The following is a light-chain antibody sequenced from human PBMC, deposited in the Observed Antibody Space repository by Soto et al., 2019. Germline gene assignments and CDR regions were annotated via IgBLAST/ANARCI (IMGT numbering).Light chain of an antibody. CDR2: DVS. J-gene: IGLJ1*01. Sequence: QSALTQPASVSGSPGQSITISCTGTNSDIGGYNYVSWYQHHPGKAPKLMIYDVSNRPSGVSDRFSGSKSRNTASLTISGLQPEDEADYYCSTYTRSSTTAFGTGTKVTVL. CDR1: NSDIGGYNY. CDR3: STYTRSSTTA. V-gene: IGLV2-14*03.